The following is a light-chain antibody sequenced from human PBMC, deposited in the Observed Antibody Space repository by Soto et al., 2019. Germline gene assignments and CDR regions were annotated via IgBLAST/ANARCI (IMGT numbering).Light chain of an antibody. J-gene: IGKJ1*01. CDR3: QQYDM. Sequence: ERVMTQSPATLSASPGERVTLSCRASQSVASSVAWYQQKPGQAPRLILYGASTRATGFPARFSGSGSGTEFTLTISSLQSEDFAVYYCQQYDMFGPGTKVDIK. V-gene: IGKV3-15*01. CDR2: GAS. CDR1: QSVASS.